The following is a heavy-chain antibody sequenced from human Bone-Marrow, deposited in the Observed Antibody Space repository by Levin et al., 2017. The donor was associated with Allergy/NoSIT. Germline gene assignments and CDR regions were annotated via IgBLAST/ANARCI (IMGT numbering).Heavy chain of an antibody. V-gene: IGHV4-59*01. Sequence: SETLSLTCTVSGGSISSYYWSWIRQPPGKGLEWIGYIYYSGSTNYNPSLKSRVTISVDTSKNQFSLKLSSVTAADTAVYYCARVWSYGSRYFDYWGQGTLVTVSS. CDR1: GGSISSYY. CDR2: IYYSGST. CDR3: ARVWSYGSRYFDY. J-gene: IGHJ4*02. D-gene: IGHD3-10*01.